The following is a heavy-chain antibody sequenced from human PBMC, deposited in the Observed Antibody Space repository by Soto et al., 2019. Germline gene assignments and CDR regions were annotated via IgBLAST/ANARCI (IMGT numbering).Heavy chain of an antibody. Sequence: PGGSLRLSCAVSGFTFSSYWMSWVRQAPGKGLEWVANIKQAGSEKYYVDSVKRRFTISRDNAKNSLDLQMNSLRAEDTAVYYCAIVRRYYGSGMSSDYWGQGTLVTVPS. CDR3: AIVRRYYGSGMSSDY. CDR2: IKQAGSEK. V-gene: IGHV3-7*01. D-gene: IGHD3-10*01. CDR1: GFTFSSYW. J-gene: IGHJ4*02.